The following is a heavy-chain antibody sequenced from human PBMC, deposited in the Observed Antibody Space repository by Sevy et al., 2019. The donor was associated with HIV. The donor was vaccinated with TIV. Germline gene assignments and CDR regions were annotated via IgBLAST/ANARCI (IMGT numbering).Heavy chain of an antibody. CDR1: GGSISSSSYY. J-gene: IGHJ4*02. Sequence: SETLSLTCSVSGGSISSSSYYRAWIRQPPGEGLEWIGSAYDSGSTYLNPSFGGRVTITVDTSKNEFSLHLTSVTAADTAVYYCVAHLSVRASFDFWGQGALVTVSS. CDR2: AYDSGST. CDR3: VAHLSVRASFDF. V-gene: IGHV4-39*01.